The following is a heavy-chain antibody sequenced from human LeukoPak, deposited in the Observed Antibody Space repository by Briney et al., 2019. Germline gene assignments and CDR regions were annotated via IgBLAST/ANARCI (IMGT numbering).Heavy chain of an antibody. V-gene: IGHV3-15*01. CDR3: AKDGVPPQYYYDSSGYYDY. Sequence: GGSLRLSCAASGFTFSNAWMSWVRQAPGKGLEWVGRIKSKTDGGTTDYAAPVKGRFTISRDDSKNTLYLQMNSLKTEDTAVYYCAKDGVPPQYYYDSSGYYDYWGQGTLVTVSS. CDR2: IKSKTDGGTT. J-gene: IGHJ4*02. CDR1: GFTFSNAW. D-gene: IGHD3-22*01.